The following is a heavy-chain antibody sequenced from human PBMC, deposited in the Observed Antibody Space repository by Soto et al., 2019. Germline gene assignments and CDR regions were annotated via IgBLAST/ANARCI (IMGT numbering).Heavy chain of an antibody. Sequence: EVQLVESGGGLVKPGGSLRLSFAASGFTFSDHCMHWVRQAPGGGLVGISRINSEGSSTNYADSVKCRFTISRDNGKNTPYLQMHSLRADDTAVYYCAPHRYRDGIGQVDYWGQGTLVTVSS. CDR3: APHRYRDGIGQVDY. J-gene: IGHJ4*02. CDR2: INSEGSST. CDR1: GFTFSDHC. V-gene: IGHV3-74*01. D-gene: IGHD1-26*01.